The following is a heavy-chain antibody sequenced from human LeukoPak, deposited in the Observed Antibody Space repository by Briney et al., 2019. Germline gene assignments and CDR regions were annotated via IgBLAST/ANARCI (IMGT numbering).Heavy chain of an antibody. CDR2: IYYSGST. CDR1: GGSINSHY. J-gene: IGHJ6*03. Sequence: SETLSLTCTVSGGSINSHYWSWIRQPPGEGLEWIGYIYYSGSTNYNPSLKSRVTISVDTSKNQFSLNLTSVTAADTAVYYCATSAYYYYMDVWGKGTTVTVSS. CDR3: ATSAYYYYMDV. V-gene: IGHV4-59*11.